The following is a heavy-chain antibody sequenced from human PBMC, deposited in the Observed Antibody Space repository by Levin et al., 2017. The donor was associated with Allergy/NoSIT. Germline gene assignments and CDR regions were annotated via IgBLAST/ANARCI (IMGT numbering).Heavy chain of an antibody. Sequence: GESLKISCAASGFTVSTRYMTWVRQAPGRGLEWVSIIYGGGNTFYADSVKGRFTISRDNSKNTLYLQMNSLRADDTAVYYCARVGVGTVAGNYFDDWGQGTLVTVSS. J-gene: IGHJ4*02. CDR2: IYGGGNT. D-gene: IGHD1/OR15-1a*01. CDR1: GFTVSTRY. CDR3: ARVGVGTVAGNYFDD. V-gene: IGHV3-53*01.